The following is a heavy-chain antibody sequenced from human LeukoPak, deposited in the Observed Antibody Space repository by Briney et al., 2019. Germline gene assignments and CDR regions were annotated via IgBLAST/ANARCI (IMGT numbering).Heavy chain of an antibody. CDR3: ARGVWSGWYYFDY. V-gene: IGHV3-33*08. D-gene: IGHD6-19*01. CDR1: GFTFSSYG. Sequence: PGRSLRLSCVASGFTFSSYGMHWVRQAPGKGLEWVAVITSDGGNEYYADSVKGRFTISRDNSKNTLYLQMNSLRAEDTAVYYCARGVWSGWYYFDYWGQGTLVTVSS. J-gene: IGHJ4*02. CDR2: ITSDGGNE.